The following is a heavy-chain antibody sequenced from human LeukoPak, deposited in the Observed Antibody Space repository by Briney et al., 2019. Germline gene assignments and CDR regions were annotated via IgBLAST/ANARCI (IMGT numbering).Heavy chain of an antibody. CDR1: GFTFSSYS. J-gene: IGHJ4*02. V-gene: IGHV3-21*01. Sequence: GGSLRLSCAASGFTFSSYSMNWVRQAPGKGLEWVSSISSSSSYIYYADSVKGRFTISRDNAKNPLYLQMNSLRAEVTAVYYCAKDPQLYGDYSRHCWGQGTLVTVSS. CDR2: ISSSSSYI. CDR3: AKDPQLYGDYSRHC. D-gene: IGHD4-17*01.